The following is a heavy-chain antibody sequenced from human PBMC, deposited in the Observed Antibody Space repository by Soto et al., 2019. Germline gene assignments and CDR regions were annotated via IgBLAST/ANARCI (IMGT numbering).Heavy chain of an antibody. CDR1: GGSINSNTYY. Sequence: QLQLQESGPGLVKPSETLSLTCTVSGGSINSNTYYWGWIRQPPGKGLEYIGIVYYTGSTYYSPSLKSRVTISVDTSKNQFSLKLSSVTAADTAVYYCARRGGSGYGFGYFDYWGQGTLVTVSS. J-gene: IGHJ4*02. CDR2: VYYTGST. CDR3: ARRGGSGYGFGYFDY. V-gene: IGHV4-39*01. D-gene: IGHD3-22*01.